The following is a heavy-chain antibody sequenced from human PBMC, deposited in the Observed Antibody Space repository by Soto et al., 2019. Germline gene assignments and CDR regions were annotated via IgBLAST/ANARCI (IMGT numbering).Heavy chain of an antibody. Sequence: SDSLSRNYGNFGWPFSASYWSGIRQPPGKGLEWIGEINHSGSTNYNPSLKSRVTISVDTSKNQFSLKLSSVTAADTAVYHCARGRGRITMVRGVDNWFDPWGQG. CDR1: GWPFSASY. J-gene: IGHJ5*02. CDR3: ARGRGRITMVRGVDNWFDP. CDR2: INHSGST. V-gene: IGHV4-34*01. D-gene: IGHD3-10*01.